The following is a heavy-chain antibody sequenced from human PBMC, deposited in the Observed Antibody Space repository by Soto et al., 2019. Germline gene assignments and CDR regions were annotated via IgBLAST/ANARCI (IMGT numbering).Heavy chain of an antibody. D-gene: IGHD3-10*01. J-gene: IGHJ4*02. CDR3: ARGSGSYYKSFDY. CDR2: IYHSGST. Sequence: SETLSLTCAVSGGSISSGGYSWGWIRQPPGKGLEWIGYIYHSGSTYYNPSLKSRVTISVGRSKNQFSLKLSSVTAADTAVYYCARGSGSYYKSFDYWGQGTLVTVSS. CDR1: GGSISSGGYS. V-gene: IGHV4-30-2*01.